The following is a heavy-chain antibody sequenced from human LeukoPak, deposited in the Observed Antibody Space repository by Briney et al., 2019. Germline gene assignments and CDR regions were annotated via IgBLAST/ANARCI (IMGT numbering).Heavy chain of an antibody. J-gene: IGHJ5*01. D-gene: IGHD5-18*01. CDR1: GGSMRLLY. CDR3: VRWQQPRGFDS. CDR2: VYHSGST. V-gene: IGHV4-59*08. Sequence: SETLSLTCTVSGGSMRLLYWGWIRQPPGKGLEWIGNVYHSGSTNYNPSLKTRLSLSVDTSKNQFSLRRRSVTAADTAIYYCVRWQQPRGFDSWGQGTLVSVSS.